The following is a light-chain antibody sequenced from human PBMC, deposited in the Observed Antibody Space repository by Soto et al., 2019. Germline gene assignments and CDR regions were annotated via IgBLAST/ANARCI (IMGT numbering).Light chain of an antibody. J-gene: IGKJ1*01. Sequence: AIRMTQSPSSLSASTGYRVTITCSASQGISSYLAWYQQKPRKPPTLLIYAASTLQGGVPSSFSSGRSGTDFIPIISCLQSEDFATYYCQQYYSYPRTFGQGTKVDIK. CDR3: QQYYSYPRT. CDR1: QGISSY. CDR2: AAS. V-gene: IGKV1-8*01.